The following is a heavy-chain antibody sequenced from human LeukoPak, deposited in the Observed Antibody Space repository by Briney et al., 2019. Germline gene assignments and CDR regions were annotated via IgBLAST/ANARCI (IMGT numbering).Heavy chain of an antibody. Sequence: PVRSLRLSCAASGFTFSSYAMHWVRQAPGKGLEWVAVISYDGSNKYYADSVKGRFTISRDNSKNTLYLQMNSLRAEDTAVYYCARDSEYIFDFWGQGTLVTVSS. J-gene: IGHJ4*02. V-gene: IGHV3-30*04. D-gene: IGHD2/OR15-2a*01. CDR3: ARDSEYIFDF. CDR1: GFTFSSYA. CDR2: ISYDGSNK.